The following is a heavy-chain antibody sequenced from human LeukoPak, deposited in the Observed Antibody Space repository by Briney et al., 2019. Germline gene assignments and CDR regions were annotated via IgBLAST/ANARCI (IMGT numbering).Heavy chain of an antibody. D-gene: IGHD2-2*02. CDR3: ARVSCSSTSCYTGINEGYYYYYYMDV. CDR1: GGSISSGDYY. Sequence: SLTLSLTCTVSGGSISSGDYYWSWIRQPPGKGLEWIGYVYYSGSTYYNPSLKSRVTISVDTSKNQFSLKLSSVTAADTAVYYCARVSCSSTSCYTGINEGYYYYYYMDVWGKGTTVTVSS. CDR2: VYYSGST. V-gene: IGHV4-30-4*08. J-gene: IGHJ6*03.